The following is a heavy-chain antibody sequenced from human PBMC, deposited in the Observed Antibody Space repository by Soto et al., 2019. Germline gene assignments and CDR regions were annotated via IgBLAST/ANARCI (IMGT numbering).Heavy chain of an antibody. CDR3: ARGFDYVWGTNPDY. V-gene: IGHV4-34*01. J-gene: IGHJ4*02. CDR2: INHSGST. CDR1: GGSFSGYY. D-gene: IGHD3-16*01. Sequence: SETLSLTCAVYGGSFSGYYWSWIRQPPGKGLEWIGEINHSGSTNYNPSLKSRVTISVDTSKNQFSLKLSSVTAADTAVYYCARGFDYVWGTNPDYWGQGTLVTVSS.